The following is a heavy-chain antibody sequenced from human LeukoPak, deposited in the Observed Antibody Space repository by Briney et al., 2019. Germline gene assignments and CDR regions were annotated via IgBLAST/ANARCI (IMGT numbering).Heavy chain of an antibody. CDR3: AKVLSVRSSGWYWGDFDY. J-gene: IGHJ4*02. CDR2: ISGSGGST. Sequence: GGSLRLSCAASGFMFSSYAMSWVRQAPGKGLEWVSGISGSGGSTYYADSVKGRFTISRDNSKNTLYLQMNSLRAEDTAVYYCAKVLSVRSSGWYWGDFDYWGQETLVTVSS. V-gene: IGHV3-23*01. D-gene: IGHD6-19*01. CDR1: GFMFSSYA.